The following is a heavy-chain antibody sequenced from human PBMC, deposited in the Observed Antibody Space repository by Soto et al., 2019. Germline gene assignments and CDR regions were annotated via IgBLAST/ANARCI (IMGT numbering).Heavy chain of an antibody. CDR2: INHSGST. D-gene: IGHD3-10*01. Sequence: SETLSLTCAVYGGSFSGYYWSWIRQPPGKGLERIGEINHSGSTNYNPSLKSRVTISVDTSKNQFSLKLSSVTAADTAVYYCARGVLLWFGELSGAFDIWGQGTMVTVSS. J-gene: IGHJ3*02. CDR3: ARGVLLWFGELSGAFDI. V-gene: IGHV4-34*01. CDR1: GGSFSGYY.